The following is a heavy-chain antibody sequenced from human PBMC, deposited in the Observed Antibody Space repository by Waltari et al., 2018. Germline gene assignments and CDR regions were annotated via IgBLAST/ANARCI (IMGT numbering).Heavy chain of an antibody. CDR1: GDSMRSTDW. Sequence: QLKLQESGPGLVKPSGTLSLTCAVSGDSMRSTDWWSWVRQSPGKGLEWIGQVQRSGRTKYNPSFAGRVIVSIDTSTNQFSLKVNYATAADTAVYFCARDRGRGIYLDSWGQGTLVTVSP. V-gene: IGHV4-4*02. CDR3: ARDRGRGIYLDS. CDR2: VQRSGRT. J-gene: IGHJ4*02. D-gene: IGHD2-15*01.